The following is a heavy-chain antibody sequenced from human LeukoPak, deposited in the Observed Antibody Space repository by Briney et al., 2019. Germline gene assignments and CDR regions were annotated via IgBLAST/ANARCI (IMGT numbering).Heavy chain of an antibody. CDR2: ISGSGGST. CDR1: GFTFSTYG. J-gene: IGHJ4*02. V-gene: IGHV3-23*01. CDR3: AKDSLRTVPAASFDN. Sequence: GGSLRLSCAASGFTFSTYGMGWVRQAPGKGLEWVSIISGSGGSTYYADSVKGRFTISRDNSKNTLYLQMSSLRVEDTAVYYCAKDSLRTVPAASFDNWGQGTLVTVSS. D-gene: IGHD2-2*01.